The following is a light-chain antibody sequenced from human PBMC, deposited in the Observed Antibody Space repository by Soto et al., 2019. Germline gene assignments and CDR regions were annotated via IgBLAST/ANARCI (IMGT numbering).Light chain of an antibody. CDR2: DVS. V-gene: IGLV2-11*01. CDR3: CSYAGSYYV. Sequence: QSALTQPRSVSGSPGQSVTISCTGTSSDVGGYNYVSWYQQHPGKAPKLMIYDVSKRPSGVPDRFSGSKSGNTAPLTISGLQAEDEADYYCCSYAGSYYVFGTATKVTVL. J-gene: IGLJ1*01. CDR1: SSDVGGYNY.